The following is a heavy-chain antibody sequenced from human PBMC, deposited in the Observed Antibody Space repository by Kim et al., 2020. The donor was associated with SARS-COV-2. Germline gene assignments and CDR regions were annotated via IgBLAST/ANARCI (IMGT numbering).Heavy chain of an antibody. CDR2: VSYSGNT. V-gene: IGHV4-39*07. CDR3: ATVSPEYSGTYYPYYNWFVP. Sequence: SETLSLTCTVSGASISSTTYYWAWIRQAPGKGLEWIGSVSYSGNTSYNPSLKSRVTISLDTSKNHFSLRLNSVTAADTAVYYCATVSPEYSGTYYPYYNWFVPWGQGTLVTVSS. CDR1: GASISSTTYY. D-gene: IGHD1-26*01. J-gene: IGHJ5*02.